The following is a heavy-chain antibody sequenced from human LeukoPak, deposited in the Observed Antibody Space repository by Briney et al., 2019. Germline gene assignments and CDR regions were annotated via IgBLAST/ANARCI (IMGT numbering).Heavy chain of an antibody. D-gene: IGHD3-22*01. Sequence: DTLSLTCTVSGGSVSSSNDYCAWIRRPAGRGLGRIGNIFYSGSTYYSPSVRSRITISLDQSKNHFSLTLNSVTAAGTAVYYCANTSGYGLVDIWGQGTMVTVSS. J-gene: IGHJ3*02. CDR2: IFYSGST. V-gene: IGHV4-39*02. CDR1: GGSVSSSNDY. CDR3: ANTSGYGLVDI.